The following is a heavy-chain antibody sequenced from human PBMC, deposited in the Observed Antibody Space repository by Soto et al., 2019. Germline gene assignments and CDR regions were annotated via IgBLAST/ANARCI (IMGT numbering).Heavy chain of an antibody. V-gene: IGHV3-30*18. CDR2: ISYDGSNK. D-gene: IGHD3-10*01. J-gene: IGHJ6*02. Sequence: QVQLVESGGGVVQPGRSLRLSCAASGFTFSSYGMHWVRQAPGKGLEWVAVISYDGSNKYYADSVKGRFTISRDNSKNTLYLQMNSLRAEDTAVYYCAKAKFAHYYYYYGMDVWGQGTTVTVSS. CDR3: AKAKFAHYYYYYGMDV. CDR1: GFTFSSYG.